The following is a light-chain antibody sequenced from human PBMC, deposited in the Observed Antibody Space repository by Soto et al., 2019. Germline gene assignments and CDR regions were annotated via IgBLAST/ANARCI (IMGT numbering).Light chain of an antibody. CDR2: GAS. J-gene: IGKJ1*01. Sequence: EIVMTQSPDTLSVSPGERATLTCRASQSVGSNLAWYQQKPGQAPRLLIYGASTRATGIPARFSGSGSGTDFTLNISSLQSEDFAVYYCQQYDYWPRTFGQGTRWIS. CDR1: QSVGSN. CDR3: QQYDYWPRT. V-gene: IGKV3-15*01.